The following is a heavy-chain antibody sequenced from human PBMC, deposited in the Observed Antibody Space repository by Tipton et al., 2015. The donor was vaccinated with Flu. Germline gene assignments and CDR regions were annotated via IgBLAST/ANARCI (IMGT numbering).Heavy chain of an antibody. D-gene: IGHD5-18*01. V-gene: IGHV4-30-4*01. Sequence: TLSLICTVFGDSISTSDSYWSWIRQPPGKGLECIAYILYSGSTYYNPSLKSRIAISVDTSKNEFSLKVNSVTAADTSVYYCARGRGYGYGIDFRGQGTLVTVSS. CDR3: ARGRGYGYGIDF. CDR2: ILYSGST. CDR1: GDSISTSDSY. J-gene: IGHJ4*02.